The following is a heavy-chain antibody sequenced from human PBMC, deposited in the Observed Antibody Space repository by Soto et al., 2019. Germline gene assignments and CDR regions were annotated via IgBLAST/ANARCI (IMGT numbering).Heavy chain of an antibody. CDR3: ARSGIVVVPAASDLYYYGMDV. J-gene: IGHJ6*02. CDR2: INSDGSST. V-gene: IGHV3-74*01. CDR1: GFTFSRFV. Sequence: PGGSLRISCAASGFTFSRFVMHWVRQAPGKGLVWVSRINSDGSSTSYADSVKGRFTISRDNAKNTLYLQMNSLRAEDTAVYYCARSGIVVVPAASDLYYYGMDVWGQGTKVTVSS. D-gene: IGHD2-2*01.